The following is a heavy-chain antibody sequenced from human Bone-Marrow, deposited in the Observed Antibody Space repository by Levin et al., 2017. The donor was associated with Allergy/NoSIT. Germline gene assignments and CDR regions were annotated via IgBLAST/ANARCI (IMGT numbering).Heavy chain of an antibody. CDR3: AKKQRLTFFDA. D-gene: IGHD6-25*01. Sequence: GGSLRLSCTASGFIFSNFGMHWVRQAPGKGLEWVASISHDGSNLYYSDSVRGRFAISRDNSKNTVDLQVNSLRREDTALYYCAKKQRLTFFDAWGQGTLVTVSS. V-gene: IGHV3-30*18. CDR2: ISHDGSNL. J-gene: IGHJ4*02. CDR1: GFIFSNFG.